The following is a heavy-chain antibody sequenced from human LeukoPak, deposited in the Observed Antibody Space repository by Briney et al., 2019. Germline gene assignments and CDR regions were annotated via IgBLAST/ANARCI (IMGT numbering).Heavy chain of an antibody. CDR1: GFTFSSYA. CDR2: ISGSGGGT. V-gene: IGHV3-23*01. J-gene: IGHJ4*02. D-gene: IGHD3-22*01. Sequence: PGGSLRLSCAASGFTFSSYAMSWVRQAPGKGLEWVPAISGSGGGTYYADSVKGRFTISRDNSKNTLYLQMNSLRAEDTAVYYCAKDPRAYYYDSSGYYDYWGQGTLVTVSS. CDR3: AKDPRAYYYDSSGYYDY.